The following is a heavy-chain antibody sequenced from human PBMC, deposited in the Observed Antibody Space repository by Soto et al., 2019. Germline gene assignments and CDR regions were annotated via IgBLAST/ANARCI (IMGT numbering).Heavy chain of an antibody. CDR2: ISAYNGNT. CDR3: ARDSLRQQPVEY. V-gene: IGHV1-18*01. J-gene: IGHJ4*02. D-gene: IGHD6-13*01. Sequence: ASVKVSCKASGYTFTSYGISWVRQAPGQGLEWMGWISAYNGNTNYAQKLLGRVTMTTDTSTSTAYMELRSLRSDDTAVYYCARDSLRQQPVEYWGRGTLITVSA. CDR1: GYTFTSYG.